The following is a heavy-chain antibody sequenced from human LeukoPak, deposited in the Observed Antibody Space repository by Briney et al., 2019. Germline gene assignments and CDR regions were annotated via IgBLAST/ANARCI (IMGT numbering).Heavy chain of an antibody. J-gene: IGHJ4*02. Sequence: GGSLRLSCAASGLTFSSYSMNWVRQAPGKGLEWVSSISSSSSYIYYADSVKGRFTISRDNAKNSLYLQMNSLRAEDTAVYYCARNSLRRDGYNDYWGQGTLVTVSS. CDR3: ARNSLRRDGYNDY. V-gene: IGHV3-21*01. CDR2: ISSSSSYI. D-gene: IGHD5-24*01. CDR1: GLTFSSYS.